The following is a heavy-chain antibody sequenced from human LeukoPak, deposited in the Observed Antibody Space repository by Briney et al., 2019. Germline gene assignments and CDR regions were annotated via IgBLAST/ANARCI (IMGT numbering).Heavy chain of an antibody. Sequence: PGRSLRLSCAASGLTFSRHGMHWVRQAPGKGLEWVSVIYRGGSTYYADSVKGRFTISRDNSKNTLYLQMNSLRVEDTAVYYCARDRPDAFDIWGQGTMVTVSS. CDR3: ARDRPDAFDI. CDR1: GLTFSRHG. V-gene: IGHV3-53*01. J-gene: IGHJ3*02. CDR2: IYRGGST.